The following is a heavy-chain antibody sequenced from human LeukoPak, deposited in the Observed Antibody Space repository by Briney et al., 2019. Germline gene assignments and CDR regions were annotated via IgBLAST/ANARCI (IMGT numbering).Heavy chain of an antibody. CDR2: IYHSGTT. Sequence: PSETLSPTCSISGGSISSRSYYWGWIRQPPGKGLEWIGSIYHSGTTYYNPSLKSRVTISVDTSKNQFSLNLRSVTAADTAVYYCASHQYYDLPGGAFDIWGLGTMVTVSS. D-gene: IGHD3-3*01. CDR1: GGSISSRSYY. J-gene: IGHJ3*02. CDR3: ASHQYYDLPGGAFDI. V-gene: IGHV4-39*01.